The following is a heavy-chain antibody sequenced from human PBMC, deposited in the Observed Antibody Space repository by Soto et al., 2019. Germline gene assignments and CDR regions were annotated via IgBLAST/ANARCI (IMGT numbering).Heavy chain of an antibody. D-gene: IGHD3-16*02. CDR1: EFTFSDYY. CDR2: ISSSSSYT. J-gene: IGHJ5*02. V-gene: IGHV3-11*06. CDR3: ARDPTSYDYVWGSYRSNNWFPP. Sequence: QVQLVESGGGLVKPGGSMRLSCAASEFTFSDYYMSWIRQAPEKGLAWVSYISSSSSYTNYADSVKGRFTISRDNSKDSLYLQMNSLRAEDTAVYYCARDPTSYDYVWGSYRSNNWFPPWGQGTLVNVSS.